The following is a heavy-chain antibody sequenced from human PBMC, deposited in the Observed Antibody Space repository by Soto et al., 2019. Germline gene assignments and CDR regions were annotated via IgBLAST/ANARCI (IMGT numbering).Heavy chain of an antibody. J-gene: IGHJ2*01. Sequence: QVQLQESGPGLVKPSETLSLTCSVSGGSVSNASFYWTWIRQAPGTGLEYIGYIFYTGVTNYNPSLCSRVTTSLDTSKNHFSLKLNSMTAADTAVYYCVRVLDSSWYADLWGRGTLVTVSS. V-gene: IGHV4-61*03. CDR3: VRVLDSSWYADL. D-gene: IGHD3-22*01. CDR1: GGSVSNASFY. CDR2: IFYTGVT.